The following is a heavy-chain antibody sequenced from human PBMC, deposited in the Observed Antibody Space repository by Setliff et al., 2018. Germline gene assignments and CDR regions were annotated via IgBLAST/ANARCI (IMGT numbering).Heavy chain of an antibody. CDR3: ATNSGGNTIDAFDI. CDR2: FDPEDGET. J-gene: IGHJ3*02. D-gene: IGHD2-15*01. V-gene: IGHV1-24*01. CDR1: GYTLTELS. Sequence: GASVKVSCKVSGYTLTELSMRWVRQAPGKGLEWMGGFDPEDGETIYAQKFQGRVTMTEDTSTDTAYMELSSLRSEDTAVYYCATNSGGNTIDAFDIWGQGTMVTVSS.